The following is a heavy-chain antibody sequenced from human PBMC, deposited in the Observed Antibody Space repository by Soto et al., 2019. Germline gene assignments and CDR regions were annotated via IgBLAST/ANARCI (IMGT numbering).Heavy chain of an antibody. CDR3: ARVNPGNTLYYYYGLDV. Sequence: AGGSLRLSCAASGFHFDTFAIHCVRQTPGKELEWVALISYDGYNTYYADSVKGRFTISRHNSKNTLYLQMTSLRLDDTGVYYCARVNPGNTLYYYYGLDVCGQGTSGTVSS. V-gene: IGHV3-30-3*01. CDR2: ISYDGYNT. CDR1: GFHFDTFA. J-gene: IGHJ6*02. D-gene: IGHD1-1*01.